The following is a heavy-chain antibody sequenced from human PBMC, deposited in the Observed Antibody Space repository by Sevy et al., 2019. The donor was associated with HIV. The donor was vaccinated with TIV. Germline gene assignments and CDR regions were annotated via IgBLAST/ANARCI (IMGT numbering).Heavy chain of an antibody. CDR3: ARDDGSGSYYNPEANLGYYYGMDV. V-gene: IGHV1-69*13. CDR1: GGTLSSYA. D-gene: IGHD3-10*01. J-gene: IGHJ6*02. CDR2: IIPIFGTA. Sequence: SVKVSCKASGGTLSSYAISWVRQAPGQGLEWMGGIIPIFGTANYAQKFQGRVTITADESTSTAYMELSSLRSEDTAVYYCARDDGSGSYYNPEANLGYYYGMDVWGQWTTVTVSS.